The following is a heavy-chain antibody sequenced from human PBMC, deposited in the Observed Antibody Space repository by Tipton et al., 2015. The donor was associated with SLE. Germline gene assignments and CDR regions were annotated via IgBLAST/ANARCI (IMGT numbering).Heavy chain of an antibody. D-gene: IGHD3-22*01. CDR3: ARGGDYYDSSGYLYYYYYGMDV. CDR1: GGTFSSYA. CDR2: IIPIFGTA. Sequence: QSGAEVKKPGSSVKVSCKASGGTFSSYAISWVRLAPGQGLEWMGGIIPIFGTANYAQKFQGRVTITADESTSTAYMELSSLRSEDTAVYYCARGGDYYDSSGYLYYYYYGMDVWGQGTTVTVSS. V-gene: IGHV1-69*01. J-gene: IGHJ6*02.